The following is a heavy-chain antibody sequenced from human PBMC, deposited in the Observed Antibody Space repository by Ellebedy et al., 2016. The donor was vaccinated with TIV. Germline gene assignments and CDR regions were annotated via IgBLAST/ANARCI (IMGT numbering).Heavy chain of an antibody. CDR3: ARIWFGDLFSPEGDV. CDR1: GGSVSRSNYY. D-gene: IGHD3-10*01. Sequence: SETLSLXXTVSGGSVSRSNYYWGWIRQRPGKGPEWVGNIYYTGTTFYNPSLKSRVTISVDTSKNQFSLNLRSVTAADTALYYCARIWFGDLFSPEGDVWGQGTTVTVSS. CDR2: IYYTGTT. V-gene: IGHV4-39*01. J-gene: IGHJ6*02.